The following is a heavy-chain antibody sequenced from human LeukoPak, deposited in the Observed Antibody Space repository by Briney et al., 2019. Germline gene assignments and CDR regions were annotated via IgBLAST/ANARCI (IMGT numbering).Heavy chain of an antibody. V-gene: IGHV3-7*01. J-gene: IGHJ5*01. D-gene: IGHD3-10*01. CDR2: IRQDGREK. Sequence: GGSLRLSCAASGFTFTSYWLSWVRQAPGKGLEWVANIRQDGREKSYADSVRGRFTISRDNAKTSVYLQMNSLRVEDTAVYYCAREGVGGFDSWGQGTLVAVSS. CDR3: AREGVGGFDS. CDR1: GFTFTSYW.